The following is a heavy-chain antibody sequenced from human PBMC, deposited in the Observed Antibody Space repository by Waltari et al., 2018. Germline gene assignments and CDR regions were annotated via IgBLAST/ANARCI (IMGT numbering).Heavy chain of an antibody. D-gene: IGHD3-16*02. CDR2: IIPIFGTA. V-gene: IGHV1-69*13. CDR1: GGTFSSYA. Sequence: QVQLVQSGAEVKKPGSSVKVSCKASGGTFSSYAISWVRQAPGQGLEWMGRIIPIFGTANYAQKFQGRVTMTEDTSTDTAYMELSSLRSEDTAVYYCAKGQYDYVWGSYRSHYFDYWGQGTLVTVSS. J-gene: IGHJ4*02. CDR3: AKGQYDYVWGSYRSHYFDY.